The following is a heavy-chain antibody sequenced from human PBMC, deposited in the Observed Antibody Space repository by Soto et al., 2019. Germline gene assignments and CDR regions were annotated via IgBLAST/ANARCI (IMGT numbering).Heavy chain of an antibody. CDR2: GSWNSGNI. J-gene: IGHJ2*01. V-gene: IGHV3-9*01. D-gene: IGHD6-19*01. CDR3: AKSPGYASGLRKFER. Sequence: EVQLVQSGGGLVQPGRSLRLSCGATGFNFNNYAMHWVRQATGKGLEWVSGGSWNSGNIDYVDSVKGRLTISRDNAKNCLHLQMSSLAAEDTDVYYCAKSPGYASGLRKFERWGRGTRVTVSP. CDR1: GFNFNNYA.